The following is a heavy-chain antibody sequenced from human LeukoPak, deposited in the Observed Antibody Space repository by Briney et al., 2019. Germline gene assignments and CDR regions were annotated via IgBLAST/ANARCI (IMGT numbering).Heavy chain of an antibody. CDR2: INSDGSST. V-gene: IGHV3-74*01. CDR3: STGSGHAFDI. CDR1: GFTFSSYW. D-gene: IGHD3-10*01. J-gene: IGHJ3*02. Sequence: GGSLRLSCAASGFTFSSYWMHWVRQVPGKGLVWVSRINSDGSSTSYADSVKGRFTISRDNAKTTLYVQMNSLRAEDTAVYYCSTGSGHAFDIWGRGTMVTVSS.